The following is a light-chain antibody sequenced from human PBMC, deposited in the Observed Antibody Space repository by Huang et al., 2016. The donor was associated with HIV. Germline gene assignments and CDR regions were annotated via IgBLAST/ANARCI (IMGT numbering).Light chain of an antibody. CDR3: QQSYNAPRT. CDR2: AAS. Sequence: DIQMTQSPSSLSAFVGDKVTITCRASENIRNYLKWYQQKPGKAPNLLLYAASSVQSGVPSRVSGSGTGTDFNLTINSLQPEDYATYFCQQSYNAPRTFGQGTKVEIK. CDR1: ENIRNY. V-gene: IGKV1-39*01. J-gene: IGKJ1*01.